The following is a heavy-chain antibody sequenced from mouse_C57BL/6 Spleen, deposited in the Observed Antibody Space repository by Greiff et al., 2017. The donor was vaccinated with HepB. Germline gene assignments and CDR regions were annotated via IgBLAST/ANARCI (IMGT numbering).Heavy chain of an antibody. CDR1: GYTFTDYN. D-gene: IGHD2-5*01. Sequence: EVQLQQSGPELVKPGASVKMSCKASGYTFTDYNMHWVKQSHGKSLEWIGYINPNNGGTSYNQKFKGKATLTVNKSSSTAYMELRSLTSEDSAVYYCARGGPYYSNFDYWGQGTTLTVSS. CDR3: ARGGPYYSNFDY. J-gene: IGHJ2*01. CDR2: INPNNGGT. V-gene: IGHV1-22*01.